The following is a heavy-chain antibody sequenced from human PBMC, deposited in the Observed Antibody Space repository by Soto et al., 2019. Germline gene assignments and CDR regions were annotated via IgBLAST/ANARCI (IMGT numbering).Heavy chain of an antibody. J-gene: IGHJ6*02. V-gene: IGHV1-69*01. CDR2: ISPVFETT. CDR3: ARFGAEEIFGFAKVLGDYYGLDF. D-gene: IGHD3-3*01. CDR1: GGTFNNFG. Sequence: QVQLLQSGAAVSKPWSSVKVSCKASGGTFNNFGINWVRQAPGQGLEWMGGISPVFETTTYAQKFQGRVTITADESTSTAYMEVSSLSSEDTALYYSARFGAEEIFGFAKVLGDYYGLDFWGQGTTVTVSS.